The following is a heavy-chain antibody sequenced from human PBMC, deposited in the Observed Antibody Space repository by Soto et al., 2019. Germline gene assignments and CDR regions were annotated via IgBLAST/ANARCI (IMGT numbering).Heavy chain of an antibody. V-gene: IGHV4-39*07. CDR1: GGSISSGRHH. J-gene: IGHJ5*02. Sequence: PSETLSLTCTVSGGSISSGRHHWRWIRQPPGKGLEWIGSIYYSGSTYYNPSLKSRVTISLDTSKNQFSLKLSSVTAADTAVYYCARSIDPWGQGTLVTVSS. CDR3: ARSIDP. CDR2: IYYSGST.